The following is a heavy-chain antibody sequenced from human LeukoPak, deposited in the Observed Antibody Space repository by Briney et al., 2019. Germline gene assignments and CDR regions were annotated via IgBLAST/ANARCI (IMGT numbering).Heavy chain of an antibody. V-gene: IGHV4-59*12. CDR2: IYYSGST. CDR1: GGSISSYY. J-gene: IGHJ4*02. CDR3: ARGPRDYYDSSGYYYPFDY. D-gene: IGHD3-22*01. Sequence: SETLSLTCTVSGGSISSYYWSWIRQPPGKGLEWIGYIYYSGSTNYNPSLKSRVTISVDRSKNQFSLKLSSVTAADTAVYYCARGPRDYYDSSGYYYPFDYWGQGTLVTVSS.